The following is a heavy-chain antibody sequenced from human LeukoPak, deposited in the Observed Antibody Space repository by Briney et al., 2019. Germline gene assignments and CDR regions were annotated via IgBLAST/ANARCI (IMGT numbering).Heavy chain of an antibody. CDR2: ISSSSSTI. CDR1: GFTFSSYG. CDR3: ARSLVVGATYPYH. J-gene: IGHJ5*02. V-gene: IGHV3-48*01. D-gene: IGHD1-26*01. Sequence: HTGGSLRLSCAASGFTFSSYGMTWVRQAPGKGLEWVSYISSSSSTIYYADSVKGRFTISRDNAKNSLYLQLNSLRAEDTAVYYCARSLVVGATYPYHWGQETLVTVSS.